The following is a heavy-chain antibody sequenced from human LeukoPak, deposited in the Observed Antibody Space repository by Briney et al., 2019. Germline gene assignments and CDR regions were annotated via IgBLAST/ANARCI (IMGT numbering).Heavy chain of an antibody. CDR1: GYTLTELS. Sequence: ASVKVSCTVSGYTLTELSMHWVRQAPGKGLEWMGGFDPEDGETIYAQKFQGRVTMTEDTSTDTAYMELSSLRSEDTAVYYCASRVRDIVVVPAAMNWFDPWGQGTLVTVSS. J-gene: IGHJ5*02. V-gene: IGHV1-24*01. CDR3: ASRVRDIVVVPAAMNWFDP. D-gene: IGHD2-2*01. CDR2: FDPEDGET.